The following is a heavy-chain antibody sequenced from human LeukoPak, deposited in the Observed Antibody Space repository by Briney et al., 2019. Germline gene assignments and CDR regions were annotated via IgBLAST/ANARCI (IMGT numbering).Heavy chain of an antibody. Sequence: SETLSLTCTVSGDSISNYYWTWIRQPPGKGLEWIAYFYYSGSTNYNPSLKSRVTISLDTSKNQFSLKPSSVTAADTAVYYCARDRGEDSAGYQHYFDYWGQGTLVAVSS. J-gene: IGHJ4*02. CDR2: FYYSGST. CDR1: GDSISNYY. D-gene: IGHD3-22*01. CDR3: ARDRGEDSAGYQHYFDY. V-gene: IGHV4-59*01.